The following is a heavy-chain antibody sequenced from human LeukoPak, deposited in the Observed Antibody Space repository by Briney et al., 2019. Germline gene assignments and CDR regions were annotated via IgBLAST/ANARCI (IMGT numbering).Heavy chain of an antibody. CDR1: GGSISSSSYY. CDR2: IYYTGST. CDR3: ASPWAVAEGWYFDL. V-gene: IGHV4-39*07. J-gene: IGHJ2*01. D-gene: IGHD6-19*01. Sequence: SETLSLTCTVSGGSISSSSYYWGWIRQPPGKGLECIGSIYYTGSTYYNPSLKSRVTISVDKSKNQFSLKLSSVTAADTAVYYCASPWAVAEGWYFDLWGRGTLVTVSS.